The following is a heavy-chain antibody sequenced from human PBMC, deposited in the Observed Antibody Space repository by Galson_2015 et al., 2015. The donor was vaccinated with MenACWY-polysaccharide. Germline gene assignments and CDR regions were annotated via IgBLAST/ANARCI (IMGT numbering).Heavy chain of an antibody. CDR3: ARIYQGGTFEI. J-gene: IGHJ3*02. Sequence: SLRLSCAASGFTFGLYEMTWVRQAPGKGLEWISYINYIATTIYYADSVKGRFTISRDNTKNSLFLQMNSLRAEDTAVYYCARIYQGGTFEIWGQGTMVTVSS. D-gene: IGHD2-2*01. CDR1: GFTFGLYE. V-gene: IGHV3-48*03. CDR2: INYIATTI.